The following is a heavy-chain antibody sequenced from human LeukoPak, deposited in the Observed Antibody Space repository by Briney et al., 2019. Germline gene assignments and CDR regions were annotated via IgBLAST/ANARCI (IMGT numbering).Heavy chain of an antibody. J-gene: IGHJ5*02. CDR3: AKGAAAGKVDWFDP. V-gene: IGHV3-23*01. CDR1: GLSFTNNA. D-gene: IGHD6-13*01. CDR2: LTGYGGA. Sequence: GGTLRLSCEASGLSFTNNAMKWVRQAPGKGLQWISTLTGYGGAYYADSGEGRFIISRDISKNTMFLQMYSLRAEDTAVYYCAKGAAAGKVDWFDPWGQGTLVTVSS.